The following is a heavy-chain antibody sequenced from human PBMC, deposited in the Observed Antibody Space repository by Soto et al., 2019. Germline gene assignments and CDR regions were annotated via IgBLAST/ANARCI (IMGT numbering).Heavy chain of an antibody. J-gene: IGHJ4*02. CDR1: GFTFSSYW. Sequence: PGGSLRLSCAASGFTFSSYWMSWVRQAPGKGLEWVANIKGGGSKKYYVDSVKGRFTISRDNSKNTLYLQMNSLRAEDTAVYYCAKGGGFLGTAMVRIGGADYWGQGTLVTVSS. V-gene: IGHV3-7*03. CDR3: AKGGGFLGTAMVRIGGADY. CDR2: IKGGGSKK. D-gene: IGHD5-18*01.